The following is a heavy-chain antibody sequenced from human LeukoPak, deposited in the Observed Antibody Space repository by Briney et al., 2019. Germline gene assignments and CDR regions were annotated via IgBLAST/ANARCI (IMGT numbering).Heavy chain of an antibody. J-gene: IGHJ4*02. CDR1: GGSISSYY. CDR2: IYTSGST. V-gene: IGHV4-4*07. CDR3: ARTWYYGSGAYFDY. D-gene: IGHD3-10*01. Sequence: PSETLSLTCTVSGGSISSYYWSWIRQPAGKGLEWIGRIYTSGSTNYNPSLKSRVTMSVDTSKNQFSLKLSSVTAADTAVYYCARTWYYGSGAYFDYWGQGTLVTVSS.